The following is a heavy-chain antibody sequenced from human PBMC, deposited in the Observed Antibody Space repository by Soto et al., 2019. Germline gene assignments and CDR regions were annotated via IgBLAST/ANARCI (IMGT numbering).Heavy chain of an antibody. CDR3: ARGGQDFWSGPFDY. Sequence: PSETLSLTCTVSGGSISNYFCNWIRQPAGKGLEWIGRIDNSGSTNYNPSLKSRITMSADTSRNQFSLKLNSVTAADTAVYYCARGGQDFWSGPFDYWGREPWSPSPQ. CDR1: GGSISNYF. CDR2: IDNSGST. D-gene: IGHD3-3*01. V-gene: IGHV4-4*07. J-gene: IGHJ4*02.